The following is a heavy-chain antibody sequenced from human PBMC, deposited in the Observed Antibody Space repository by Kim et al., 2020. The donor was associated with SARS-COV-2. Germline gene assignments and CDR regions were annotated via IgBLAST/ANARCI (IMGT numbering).Heavy chain of an antibody. Sequence: SETLSLTCTVSGGSVSSGSYYWSWIRQPPGKGLEWIGYIYYSGSTNYNPSLKSRVTISVDTSKNQFSLKLSSVTAADTAVYYCARDVDPGVLWGVVPIWGQGTMVTVSS. D-gene: IGHD3-16*01. J-gene: IGHJ3*02. CDR2: IYYSGST. CDR3: ARDVDPGVLWGVVPI. V-gene: IGHV4-61*01. CDR1: GGSVSSGSYY.